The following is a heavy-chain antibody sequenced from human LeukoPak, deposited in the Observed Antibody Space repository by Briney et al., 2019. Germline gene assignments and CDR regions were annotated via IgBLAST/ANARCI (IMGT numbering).Heavy chain of an antibody. Sequence: ASVKVSCKASGYTFTSYYMHWVRQAPGQGLEWMGIINPSGGSTSYAQKFQGRVTMTRDTSTGTVYMELSSLRSEDTAVYYCARDLAETDYYDSSGYQGINAFDIWGQGTMVTVSS. CDR3: ARDLAETDYYDSSGYQGINAFDI. CDR1: GYTFTSYY. CDR2: INPSGGST. J-gene: IGHJ3*02. D-gene: IGHD3-22*01. V-gene: IGHV1-46*01.